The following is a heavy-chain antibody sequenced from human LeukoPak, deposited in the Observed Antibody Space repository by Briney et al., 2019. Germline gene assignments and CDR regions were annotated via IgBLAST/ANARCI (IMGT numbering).Heavy chain of an antibody. CDR2: ISGSSSYI. J-gene: IGHJ4*02. D-gene: IGHD3-22*01. CDR3: AREGSVVITDYFDY. V-gene: IGHV3-21*01. CDR1: GFTFSSYS. Sequence: PGGSLRLSCAASGFTFSSYSMNWVRQAPGKGLEWVSSISGSSSYIYYADSVKGRFTISRHNAKNSLYLQMNSLRAEDTAVYYCAREGSVVITDYFDYWGQGTLVTVSS.